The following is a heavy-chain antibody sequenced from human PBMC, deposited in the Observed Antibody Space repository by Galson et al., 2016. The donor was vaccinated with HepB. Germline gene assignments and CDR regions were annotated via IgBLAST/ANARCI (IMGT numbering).Heavy chain of an antibody. Sequence: SLRLSCAASGFTFRNHALSWVRQAPGKGLEWVSAISASGTNTYYADSVRGRFTISRDNSKSTLYVQMNSLRAEDTAVYYCAKESYSEWTLTGNWFDSWGQGILVTVSS. CDR1: GFTFRNHA. CDR3: AKESYSEWTLTGNWFDS. V-gene: IGHV3-23*01. CDR2: ISASGTNT. D-gene: IGHD3-9*01. J-gene: IGHJ5*01.